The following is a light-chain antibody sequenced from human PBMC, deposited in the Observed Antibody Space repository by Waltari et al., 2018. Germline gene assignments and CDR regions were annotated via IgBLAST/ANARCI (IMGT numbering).Light chain of an antibody. J-gene: IGLJ2*01. CDR1: SSAVGGYNY. V-gene: IGLV2-14*03. CDR3: KSYTSSSTLL. Sequence: QSALTQPASVSGSLGQSITISCTGTSSAVGGYNYFSWYQQHPGKAPKLMIYDVTNRPSGVSNRFSGSKSGNTASLTISGLQAEDEADYYCKSYTSSSTLLFGGGTKLTVL. CDR2: DVT.